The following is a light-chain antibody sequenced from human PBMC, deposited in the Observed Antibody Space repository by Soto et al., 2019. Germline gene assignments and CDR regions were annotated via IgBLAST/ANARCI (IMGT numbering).Light chain of an antibody. CDR3: LQDINYPWT. V-gene: IGKV1-12*01. J-gene: IGKJ1*01. CDR2: AAS. Sequence: DIQMTQSPSSVSASVGARVPITCRASQGISSWLAWYQQKPGKAPKLLIYAASTLQSGVPSRFSGSGSGTDFTLTISSLQPEDSATYYCLQDINYPWTFGQGTKVDIK. CDR1: QGISSW.